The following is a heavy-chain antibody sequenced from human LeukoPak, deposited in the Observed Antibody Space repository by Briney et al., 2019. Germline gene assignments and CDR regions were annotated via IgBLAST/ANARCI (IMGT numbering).Heavy chain of an antibody. CDR2: INQSAVT. CDR3: ARGYCSGIHSFVVGYHYYYMDV. J-gene: IGHJ6*03. Sequence: SETLTLTCAGYDGSFSGYYWSWVRQPPGKGLEWIGEINQSAVTNYNRSLESRVTISVDTSKNQFYLQVNSVTAADTGVYYCARGYCSGIHSFVVGYHYYYMDVWDKGATVIVSS. CDR1: DGSFSGYY. D-gene: IGHD2-15*01. V-gene: IGHV4-34*01.